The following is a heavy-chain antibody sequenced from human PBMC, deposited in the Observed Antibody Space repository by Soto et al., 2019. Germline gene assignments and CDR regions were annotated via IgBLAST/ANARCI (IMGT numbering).Heavy chain of an antibody. CDR1: GVSISRYY. Sequence: QVQLQESGPGLVKASETLSLTCSVSGVSISRYYWSWIRQPPGKGLEWIGYADDDGTTGYSPSLKSRVTMAVDTSKKQVSLELNSVTAADTAVYYCARDRSTYGGGGTGEVKENWFDPWGQGILVTVSS. D-gene: IGHD2-8*01. J-gene: IGHJ5*02. CDR2: ADDDGTT. CDR3: ARDRSTYGGGGTGEVKENWFDP. V-gene: IGHV4-59*01.